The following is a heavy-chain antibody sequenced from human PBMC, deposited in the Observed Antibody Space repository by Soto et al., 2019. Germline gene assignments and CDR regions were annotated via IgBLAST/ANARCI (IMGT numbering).Heavy chain of an antibody. Sequence: QVQLQESGPGLVKPSQTLSLTCTVSGGSISSGGYYWSWIRQQPGKGLEWIGYISYSGSTYYNPSLKSRVTTSVDTSKNQFSLKLSSVTAADTAVYYCARNYDFWSGYPYYYYGMDAWGQGTTVTVSS. V-gene: IGHV4-31*03. CDR1: GGSISSGGYY. CDR2: ISYSGST. J-gene: IGHJ6*02. D-gene: IGHD3-3*01. CDR3: ARNYDFWSGYPYYYYGMDA.